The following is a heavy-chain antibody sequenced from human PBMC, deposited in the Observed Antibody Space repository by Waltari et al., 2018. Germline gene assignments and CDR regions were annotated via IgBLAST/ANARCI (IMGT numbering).Heavy chain of an antibody. J-gene: IGHJ4*02. CDR1: GFIFSSYG. V-gene: IGHV3-30*02. Sequence: QVXLVESGGGVVQPGGSLRLSCAASGFIFSSYGMHWVRQAPGKGLEWVAFITYDGSNKYYADSMKGRFTVSRXNSKNTLFLQMNTLRAXDTAVYYCAXDHVVVVPGXXTKVFXYWGQGTLVTVSS. CDR3: AXDHVVVVPGXXTKVFXY. CDR2: ITYDGSNK. D-gene: IGHD2-2*01.